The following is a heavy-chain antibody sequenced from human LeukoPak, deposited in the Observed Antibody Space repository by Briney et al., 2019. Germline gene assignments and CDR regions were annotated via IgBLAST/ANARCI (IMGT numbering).Heavy chain of an antibody. V-gene: IGHV4-39*07. J-gene: IGHJ4*02. CDR2: IYHSGST. Sequence: SETLSLTCTVSGGSISSGTYYWGWIRQPPGKGLEWIGSIYHSGSTYYNPSLKSRVTISVDTSKNQFSLKLSSLTAADTAVYYCARETRNYYDSPAYYSFDYWGQGTLVTVSS. CDR1: GGSISSGTYY. CDR3: ARETRNYYDSPAYYSFDY. D-gene: IGHD3-22*01.